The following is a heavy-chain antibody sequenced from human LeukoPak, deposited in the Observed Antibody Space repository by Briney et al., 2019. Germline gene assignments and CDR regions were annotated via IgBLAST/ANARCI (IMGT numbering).Heavy chain of an antibody. CDR3: AREVELAAAGTTWDFDY. CDR1: GYTFTSYG. J-gene: IGHJ4*02. D-gene: IGHD6-13*01. Sequence: ASVKVSCKASGYTFTSYGISWVRQAPGQGLEWMGWISAYNGNTNYAQKLQGRVTMTTDTSTSTAYMELRSLRSDDTAVYYCAREVELAAAGTTWDFDYWGQGTLVTVSS. CDR2: ISAYNGNT. V-gene: IGHV1-18*01.